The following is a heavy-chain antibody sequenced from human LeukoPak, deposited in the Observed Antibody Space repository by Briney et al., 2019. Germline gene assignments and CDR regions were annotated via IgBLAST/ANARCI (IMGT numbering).Heavy chain of an antibody. CDR2: ISGSGGST. V-gene: IGHV3-23*01. D-gene: IGHD1-26*01. Sequence: PGGSLRLSCAASGFTFSSYAMSWVRQAPGKGLEWVSAISGSGGSTYYADSVKGRFTISRDNAKNSLYLQMNSLRAEDTAVYYCARAEVGATWDTYAFDIWGQGTMVTVSS. CDR3: ARAEVGATWDTYAFDI. CDR1: GFTFSSYA. J-gene: IGHJ3*02.